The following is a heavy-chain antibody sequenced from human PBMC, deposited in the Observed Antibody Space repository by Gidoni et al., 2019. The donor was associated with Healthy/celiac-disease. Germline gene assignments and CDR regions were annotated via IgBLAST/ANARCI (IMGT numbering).Heavy chain of an antibody. CDR2: INWNSASA. D-gene: IGHD5-18*01. CDR1: GFPFDDYP. V-gene: IGHV3-9*01. J-gene: IGHJ3*02. CDR3: AKARGFTYGIDAFDI. Sequence: EVQLVESGGDLVQPGTSLRLSCEVSGFPFDDYPMHWVRQGPGKGLEWVSGINWNSASAGYAESVEGRFTISRDNAKKSLYLQMTSLRPEDTAVYYCAKARGFTYGIDAFDIWGHGTMVTVSS.